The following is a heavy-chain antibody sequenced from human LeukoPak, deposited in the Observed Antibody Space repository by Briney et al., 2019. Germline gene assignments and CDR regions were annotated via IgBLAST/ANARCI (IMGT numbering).Heavy chain of an antibody. D-gene: IGHD1-26*01. CDR1: GGSISSGGYS. CDR3: ARENGAENAFDI. V-gene: IGHV4-30-2*01. CDR2: IYHSGST. Sequence: SETLSLTCAVSGGSISSGGYSWRWIRQPPGKGLEWIGYIYHSGSTYYNPSLKSRVTISVDRSKNQFSLKLSSVTAADTAVYYCARENGAENAFDIWGQGTMVTVSS. J-gene: IGHJ3*02.